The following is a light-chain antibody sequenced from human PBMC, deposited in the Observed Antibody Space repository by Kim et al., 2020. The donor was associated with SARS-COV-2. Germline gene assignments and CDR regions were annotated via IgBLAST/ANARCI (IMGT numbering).Light chain of an antibody. CDR3: QQYDTSPALT. CDR2: GAS. CDR1: QSVSSTY. J-gene: IGKJ4*01. Sequence: EIVLTQSPGTLSLSPGERATLSCRASQSVSSTYFAWYQHKPGQAPRLLIYGASSRATGIPDRFSGSGSGTDFTLTISRLEPEDFAVYYCQQYDTSPALTFGGGTKLDIK. V-gene: IGKV3-20*01.